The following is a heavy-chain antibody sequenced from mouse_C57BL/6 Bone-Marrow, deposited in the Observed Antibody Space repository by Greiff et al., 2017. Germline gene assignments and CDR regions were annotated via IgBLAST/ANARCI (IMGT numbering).Heavy chain of an antibody. V-gene: IGHV1-64*01. Sequence: QVQLQQPGAELVKPGASVKLSCKASGYTFTSYWMHWVKQRPGQGLELIGMIHPNSGSTNYNGKFKSKATLTVDKASSTGYMQLSGLTSDDSAVYYCARWVIWLDYWGQGTTLTVSS. CDR2: IHPNSGST. CDR3: ARWVIWLDY. D-gene: IGHD2-13*01. J-gene: IGHJ2*01. CDR1: GYTFTSYW.